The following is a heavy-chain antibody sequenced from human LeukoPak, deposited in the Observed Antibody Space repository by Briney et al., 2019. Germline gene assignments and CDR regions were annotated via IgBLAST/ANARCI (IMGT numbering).Heavy chain of an antibody. D-gene: IGHD6-13*01. V-gene: IGHV1-2*02. Sequence: GASVKVSCKASGYTFTGYYMHWVRQAPGQGLEWMGWINPNSGGTNYAQKLQGRVTMTRDTSISTAYMELSRLRSDDTAVYYCARAALAAAGIPRDYWGQGTLVTVSS. J-gene: IGHJ4*02. CDR2: INPNSGGT. CDR1: GYTFTGYY. CDR3: ARAALAAAGIPRDY.